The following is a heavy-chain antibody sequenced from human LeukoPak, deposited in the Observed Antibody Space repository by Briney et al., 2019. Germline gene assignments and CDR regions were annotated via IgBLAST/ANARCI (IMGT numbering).Heavy chain of an antibody. D-gene: IGHD6-19*01. CDR2: IYTSGST. V-gene: IGHV4-4*07. Sequence: SETLSLTCTVSSGSISSYYWSWIRQPAGKGLEWIGRIYTSGSTNYNPSLKSRVTMSVDTSKNQFSLKLSSVTAADTAVYYCARVVAVAGTCWFDPWGQGTLVTVSS. CDR1: SGSISSYY. CDR3: ARVVAVAGTCWFDP. J-gene: IGHJ5*02.